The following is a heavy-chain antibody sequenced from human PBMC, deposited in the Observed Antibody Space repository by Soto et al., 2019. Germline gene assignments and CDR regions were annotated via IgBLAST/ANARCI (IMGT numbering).Heavy chain of an antibody. CDR3: AREVSHGYVLRGMDV. CDR2: INSDGSSI. Sequence: EVQLVESGGGLVQPGGSVRLSCAASKFTITSYWMHWVRQAPGKGLVWVTRINSDGSSISYADAVKGRCAISRDTAKNTLYLQMTSLRVEHTAVYYFAREVSHGYVLRGMDVWGHGTTVTVFS. J-gene: IGHJ6*02. V-gene: IGHV3-74*01. CDR1: KFTITSYW. D-gene: IGHD5-18*01.